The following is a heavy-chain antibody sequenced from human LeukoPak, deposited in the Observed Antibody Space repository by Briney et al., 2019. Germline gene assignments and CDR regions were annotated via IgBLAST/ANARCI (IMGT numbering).Heavy chain of an antibody. D-gene: IGHD3-16*01. CDR2: IIPIFGTA. Sequence: ASVKVSCKASGYIFTSYGISWVRQAPGQGLEWMGGIIPIFGTANYAQKFQGRVTITADKSTSTAYMELSSLRSEDTAVYYCASLSMIKVYYYYYYMDVWGKGTTVTVSS. J-gene: IGHJ6*03. V-gene: IGHV1-69*06. CDR3: ASLSMIKVYYYYYYMDV. CDR1: GYIFTSYG.